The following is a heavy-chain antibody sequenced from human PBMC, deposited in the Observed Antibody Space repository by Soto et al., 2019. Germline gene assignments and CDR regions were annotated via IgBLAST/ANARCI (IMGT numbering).Heavy chain of an antibody. CDR2: IYSGGST. CDR1: GFTVSSNY. Sequence: EVQLVESGGGLVQPGGSLRLSCAASGFTVSSNYMSWVRQAPGKGLEWVSVIYSGGSTYYADSVKGRFTISRHNSKNTLYLQMNSLRAEDTAVYYCATTTGYCSGGSCRDYWGQGTLVTVSS. V-gene: IGHV3-53*04. D-gene: IGHD2-15*01. J-gene: IGHJ4*02. CDR3: ATTTGYCSGGSCRDY.